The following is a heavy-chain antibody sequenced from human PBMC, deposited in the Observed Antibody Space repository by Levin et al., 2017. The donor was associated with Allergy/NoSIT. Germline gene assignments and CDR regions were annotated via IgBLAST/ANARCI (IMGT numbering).Heavy chain of an antibody. J-gene: IGHJ3*01. Sequence: LSLTCAASGFSISKYWMHWVRQAPGKGLVWVSRIGSSRNGITYADSVRGRFTISRDNTENTLYLQMYTLRVEDTAVYYCARVPDGTTGVFDLWGQGTMVTISS. CDR2: IGSSRNGI. CDR1: GFSISKYW. V-gene: IGHV3-74*03. D-gene: IGHD1-7*01. CDR3: ARVPDGTTGVFDL.